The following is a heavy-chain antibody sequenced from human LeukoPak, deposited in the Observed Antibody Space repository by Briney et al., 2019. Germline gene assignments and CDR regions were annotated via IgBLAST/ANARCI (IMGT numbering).Heavy chain of an antibody. CDR2: ISSSGSTI. CDR3: AKEYGSTVTTLGAFDI. Sequence: GGSLRLSCAASGFTFSSYEMNWVRQAPGKGLEWVSYISSSGSTIYYANSVKGRFTISRDNAKNSLYLQMNSLRAEDTAVYYCAKEYGSTVTTLGAFDIWGQGTMVTVSS. J-gene: IGHJ3*02. D-gene: IGHD4-17*01. V-gene: IGHV3-48*03. CDR1: GFTFSSYE.